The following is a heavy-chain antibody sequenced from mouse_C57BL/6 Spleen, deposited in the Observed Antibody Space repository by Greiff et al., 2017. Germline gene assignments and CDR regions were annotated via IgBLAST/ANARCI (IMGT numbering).Heavy chain of an antibody. D-gene: IGHD2-4*01. CDR2: IWRGGST. Sequence: QVQLQQSGPGLVQPSQSLSITCPVSGFSLTSYGVHWVRQSPGKGLEWLGVIWRGGSTDYTAAFMSRLSITKDNSKSQVFFKMNSLQADDTAIYYCAKYDYDEGYDAMDYWGQGTSVTVSS. CDR3: AKYDYDEGYDAMDY. V-gene: IGHV2-5*01. CDR1: GFSLTSYG. J-gene: IGHJ4*01.